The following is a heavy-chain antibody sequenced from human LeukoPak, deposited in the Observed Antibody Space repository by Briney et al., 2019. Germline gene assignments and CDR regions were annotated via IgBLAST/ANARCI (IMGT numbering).Heavy chain of an antibody. D-gene: IGHD2-15*01. CDR2: ITASGDES. CDR1: GFTFSRYG. Sequence: GGSLRLSCEVSGFTFSRYGMSWLRQSAGRRLEWVSAITASGDESYYADSVKGRFTNSRDNSKNTLCLQVDSLRADDTAVYYCAKEDLGAAPQYWGQGTLVSVSS. J-gene: IGHJ1*01. V-gene: IGHV3-23*01. CDR3: AKEDLGAAPQY.